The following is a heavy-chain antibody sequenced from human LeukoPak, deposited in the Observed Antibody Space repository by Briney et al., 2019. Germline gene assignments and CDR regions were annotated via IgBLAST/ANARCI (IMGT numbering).Heavy chain of an antibody. J-gene: IGHJ4*02. V-gene: IGHV3-73*01. Sequence: GGSLRLSCAASGFTFSDSYMHWVRQASGKGLEWVGLIRTKTSNYAATYAESVKGRFTISRDDSKNTAYLQMNSLKMEDTAVYYCTRQNCTGGSCSYVDCWGQGTLVTVSS. CDR3: TRQNCTGGSCSYVDC. D-gene: IGHD2-8*02. CDR2: IRTKTSNYAA. CDR1: GFTFSDSY.